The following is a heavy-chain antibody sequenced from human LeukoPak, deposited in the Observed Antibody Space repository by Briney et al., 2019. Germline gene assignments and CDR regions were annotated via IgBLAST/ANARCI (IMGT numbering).Heavy chain of an antibody. D-gene: IGHD1-26*01. V-gene: IGHV4-39*01. CDR3: ARQIAAATLYYFDF. CDR1: GGSITGTGYY. CDR2: VYYSGSS. Sequence: PSETLSLTCDVSGGSITGTGYYWAWIRQPPGKGLEWIGSVYYSGSSYYSPSLKSRVTIPVDTSKNQFSLKLTSLTAADTAVYYCARQIAAATLYYFDFWGQGTLVTVSS. J-gene: IGHJ4*02.